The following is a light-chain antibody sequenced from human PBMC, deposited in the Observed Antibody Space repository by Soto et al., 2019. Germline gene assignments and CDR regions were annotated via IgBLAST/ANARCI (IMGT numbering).Light chain of an antibody. CDR3: QSDDSSLSGYV. V-gene: IGLV1-40*01. Sequence: QSVLTQPPSVSEAPGQRVTISCTGSSSNIGAGYEAHWYQQVPGTAPKLLIYENNNRPSGVPDRFSGSKSGTSASLAITGLQAEDAAEYYCQSDDSSLSGYVFGTGTKLTVL. CDR1: SSNIGAGYE. CDR2: ENN. J-gene: IGLJ1*01.